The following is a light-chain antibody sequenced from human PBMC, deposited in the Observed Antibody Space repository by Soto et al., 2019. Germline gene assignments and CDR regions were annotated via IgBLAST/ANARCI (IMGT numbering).Light chain of an antibody. Sequence: QSALTQPPSVSGSPGQSVTISCTGTSSDVGSYSRVSWYQQPPGTAPKLMIYDVSNRPSGVPDRFSGSKSGNTASLTISGLQAEDEADYYCSSYTSSNTYVFGTGTKVT. CDR1: SSDVGSYSR. V-gene: IGLV2-18*02. J-gene: IGLJ1*01. CDR2: DVS. CDR3: SSYTSSNTYV.